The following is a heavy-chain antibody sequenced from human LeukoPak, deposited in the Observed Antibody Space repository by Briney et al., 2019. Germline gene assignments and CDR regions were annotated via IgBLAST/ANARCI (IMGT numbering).Heavy chain of an antibody. CDR2: LYSDGNT. J-gene: IGHJ4*02. CDR1: GFTVITND. Sequence: GGSLTLSCAASGFTVITNDMTWVRQAPGKGLEWVSVLYSDGNTKYADSVQGRFTISRDNSKNTLYLEMNSLSPDDTAVYYCARGVEPLAANTLSYWGQGTLVTVSS. V-gene: IGHV3-53*01. CDR3: ARGVEPLAANTLSY. D-gene: IGHD1-14*01.